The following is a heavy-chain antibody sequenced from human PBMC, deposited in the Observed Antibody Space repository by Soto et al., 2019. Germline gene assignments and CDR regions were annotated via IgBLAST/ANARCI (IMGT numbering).Heavy chain of an antibody. CDR3: ARGEQYCTNGVCQNWFDP. Sequence: QVQLVQSGAEVKKPGASVKVSCKASGYTFTSYDINWVRQATGQGLEWMGWMNPNSGNTGHAQKFQGRVTMTRNTSISTAYMELSSLRSEDTAVYYCARGEQYCTNGVCQNWFDPWGQGTLVTVSS. J-gene: IGHJ5*02. CDR1: GYTFTSYD. CDR2: MNPNSGNT. D-gene: IGHD2-8*01. V-gene: IGHV1-8*01.